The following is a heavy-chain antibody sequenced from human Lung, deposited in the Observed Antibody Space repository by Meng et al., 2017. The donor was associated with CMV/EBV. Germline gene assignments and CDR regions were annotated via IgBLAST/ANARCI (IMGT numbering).Heavy chain of an antibody. V-gene: IGHV4-61*01. J-gene: IGHJ4*02. CDR2: IYNSGST. CDR3: ARGFYDFWRGFGAVDD. CDR1: GGSVSTSSSY. D-gene: IGHD3-3*01. Sequence: GSLRLSCTVSGGSVSTSSSYWSWIRQPPGKGLEWIGFIYNSGSTNDNPSLKSRVTISVDTSKNQFSLKLISVTVADTAVYYCARGFYDFWRGFGAVDDWGQGMLVTGSS.